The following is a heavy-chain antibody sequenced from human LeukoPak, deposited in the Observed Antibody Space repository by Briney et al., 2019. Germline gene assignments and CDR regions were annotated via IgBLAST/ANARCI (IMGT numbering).Heavy chain of an antibody. CDR1: GFTFSSYW. CDR3: ARDLWCYESSGYTFDY. J-gene: IGHJ4*02. Sequence: GGSLRLSCAASGFTFSSYWMSWVRQAPGKGLEWVANIKQDGSEKYYVDSVKGRFTLSRDNAKNSLYLQMNSLRAEDTAVYYCARDLWCYESSGYTFDYWGQGTLVTVSS. CDR2: IKQDGSEK. V-gene: IGHV3-7*01. D-gene: IGHD3-22*01.